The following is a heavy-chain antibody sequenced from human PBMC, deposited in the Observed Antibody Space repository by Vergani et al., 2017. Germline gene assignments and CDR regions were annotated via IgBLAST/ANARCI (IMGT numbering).Heavy chain of an antibody. CDR1: GGSITSGSYY. V-gene: IGHV4-61*02. CDR2: IHTSGKI. D-gene: IGHD3-3*01. J-gene: IGHJ5*02. Sequence: QVQLQESGPGLVKPSQTLSLTCTVSGGSITSGSYYWSWLRQPGGKRLEWIGRIHTSGKIDNNPSLKSRVTMSVDTSNNQFSRRLSYVTAADTAVYYCVRGHDFGSGYNXCDPWGQGTLVTVSA. CDR3: VRGHDFGSGYNXCDP.